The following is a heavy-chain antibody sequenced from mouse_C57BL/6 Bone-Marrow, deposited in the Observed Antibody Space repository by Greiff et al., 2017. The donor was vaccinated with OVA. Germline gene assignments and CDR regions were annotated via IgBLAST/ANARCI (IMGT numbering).Heavy chain of an antibody. V-gene: IGHV5-4*03. J-gene: IGHJ3*01. CDR3: ARTQAWFAY. Sequence: EVMLVESGGGLVQPGGSLNLSCAASGFTFSSYSMSWVRQTPEKRLEWVATISDGGSYTYYPDNVKVRFTISRDNAKNNLYLQMSHLKSEDTAMYYCARTQAWFAYWGQGTLVTVSA. CDR2: ISDGGSYT. CDR1: GFTFSSYS. D-gene: IGHD3-2*02.